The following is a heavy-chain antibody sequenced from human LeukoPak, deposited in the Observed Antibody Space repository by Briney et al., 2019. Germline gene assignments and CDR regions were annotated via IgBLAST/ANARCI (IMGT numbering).Heavy chain of an antibody. CDR3: AVDASIAAAAPFDY. D-gene: IGHD6-13*01. J-gene: IGHJ4*02. V-gene: IGHV1-18*01. CDR1: GYTFTSYG. Sequence: EASVKISCKAPGYTFTSYGISWLRQAPGQGLEWMGWISGYNGNTNYAQKIQGRVTMTTDTSTSTAYMELRSLRSDDTAVYYCAVDASIAAAAPFDYWGQGTLVTVSS. CDR2: ISGYNGNT.